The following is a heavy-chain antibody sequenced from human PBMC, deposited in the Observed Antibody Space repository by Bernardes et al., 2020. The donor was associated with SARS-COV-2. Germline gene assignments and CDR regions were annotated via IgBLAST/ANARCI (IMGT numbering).Heavy chain of an antibody. V-gene: IGHV1-69*04. CDR1: GGTFSSYA. J-gene: IGHJ2*01. CDR3: ARDLGITMIVVVNWYFDL. CDR2: IIPILGIA. Sequence: SVKVSCKASGGTFSSYAISWVRQAPGQGLEWLGRIIPILGIANYAQKFQGRVTITADKSTSTAYMELSSLRSEDTAVYYCARDLGITMIVVVNWYFDLWGRGTLVTVSS. D-gene: IGHD3-22*01.